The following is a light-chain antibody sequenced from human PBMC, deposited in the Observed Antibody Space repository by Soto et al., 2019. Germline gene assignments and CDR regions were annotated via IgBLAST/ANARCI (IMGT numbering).Light chain of an antibody. Sequence: QSALTQPASVSGSPGQSITISCTGTSSDVGGYNSVSWYRQYPGKAPKLIIFDVTDRPSGISTRFSGSKSGNTASLTISGLQAEDEAVFYCTSYTSSSTTVCVTGTKLTVL. V-gene: IGLV2-14*01. CDR3: TSYTSSSTTV. CDR2: DVT. J-gene: IGLJ1*01. CDR1: SSDVGGYNS.